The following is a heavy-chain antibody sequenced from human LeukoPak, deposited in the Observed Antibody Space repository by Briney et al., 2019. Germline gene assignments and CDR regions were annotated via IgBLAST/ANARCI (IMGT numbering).Heavy chain of an antibody. CDR2: IYHSGST. J-gene: IGHJ5*02. V-gene: IGHV4-39*07. CDR3: ARAVVTLGNWFDP. D-gene: IGHD4-23*01. CDR1: GGSISSSSYY. Sequence: SETLSLTCTVSGGSISSSSYYWGWIRQPPGKGLEWIGSIYHSGSTYYNPSLKSRVTISVDTSKNQFSLELSSVTDADTAVYYCARAVVTLGNWFDPWGQGTLVTVSS.